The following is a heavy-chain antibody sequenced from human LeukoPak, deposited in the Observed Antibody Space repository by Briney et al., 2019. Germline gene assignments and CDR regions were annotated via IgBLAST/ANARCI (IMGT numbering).Heavy chain of an antibody. Sequence: SVKVSCKASGGTFRSYAISWVRQAPGQGLEWMGRIIPIFGTRNYAQKFKGRVTIITDESTGTAYMELSSLRSEDTAVYYCARDTRRQSSSGYYLMDAFDIWGQGTMVTVSS. D-gene: IGHD3-22*01. V-gene: IGHV1-69*05. CDR3: ARDTRRQSSSGYYLMDAFDI. J-gene: IGHJ3*02. CDR1: GGTFRSYA. CDR2: IIPIFGTR.